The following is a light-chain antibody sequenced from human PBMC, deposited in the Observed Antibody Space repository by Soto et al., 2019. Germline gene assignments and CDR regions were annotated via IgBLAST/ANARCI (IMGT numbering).Light chain of an antibody. Sequence: QCVRTQPASASGAPGQAGTISCTGTSSDVGGYNYVSWYQQHPGKAPKLMIYEVSKRPSGVPDRFSGSKSGNTASLTVSGLQAEDEADYYCSSYAGSNNLGVFGTGTKVTVL. CDR2: EVS. J-gene: IGLJ1*01. CDR3: SSYAGSNNLGV. V-gene: IGLV2-8*01. CDR1: SSDVGGYNY.